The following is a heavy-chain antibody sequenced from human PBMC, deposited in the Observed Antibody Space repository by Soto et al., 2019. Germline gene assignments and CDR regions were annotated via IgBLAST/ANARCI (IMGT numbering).Heavy chain of an antibody. CDR1: GYTFTSYG. J-gene: IGHJ4*02. CDR2: ISAYNGNT. CDR3: ARDHSEYYDFWSGYGTLGY. V-gene: IGHV1-18*01. D-gene: IGHD3-3*01. Sequence: ASVKVSCKASGYTFTSYGISWVRQAPGQGLEWMGWISAYNGNTSYAQKLQGRVTMTTDTSTSTAYMELRSLRSDDTAVYYCARDHSEYYDFWSGYGTLGYWGQGTRVTVSS.